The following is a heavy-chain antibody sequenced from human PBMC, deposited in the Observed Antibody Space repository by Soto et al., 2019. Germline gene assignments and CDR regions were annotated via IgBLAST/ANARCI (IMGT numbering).Heavy chain of an antibody. D-gene: IGHD2-2*01. J-gene: IGHJ6*02. CDR3: AGFRRSAVGYCSSTSCYHYYYGMDV. Sequence: SETLSLTCTVSGGSVSSGSYYWSWIRQPPGKGPEWIGYIYYSGSTNYNPSLKSRVTISVDTSKNQFSLKLSSVTAADTAVYYCAGFRRSAVGYCSSTSCYHYYYGMDVWGQGTTVTVSS. CDR1: GGSVSSGSYY. V-gene: IGHV4-61*01. CDR2: IYYSGST.